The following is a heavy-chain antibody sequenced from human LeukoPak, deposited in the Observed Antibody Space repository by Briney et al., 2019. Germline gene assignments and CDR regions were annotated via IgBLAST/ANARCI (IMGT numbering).Heavy chain of an antibody. CDR3: AIHPSDSSGYFSY. J-gene: IGHJ4*02. V-gene: IGHV7-4-1*02. Sequence: ASVKVSCKASGYTFSSCAINWVRQAPGQGLEYMGWIDTRTGNPTYAQGFTGRFVFSLDTSVSTAYLQISSLKAEDTAVYYCAIHPSDSSGYFSYWGQGALVTVSS. D-gene: IGHD3-22*01. CDR2: IDTRTGNP. CDR1: GYTFSSCA.